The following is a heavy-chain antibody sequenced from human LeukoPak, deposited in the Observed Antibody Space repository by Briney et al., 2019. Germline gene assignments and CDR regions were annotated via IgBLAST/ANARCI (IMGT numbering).Heavy chain of an antibody. CDR3: ARGMASFRYYYMDV. CDR2: IYYSGST. CDR1: GGSISSHY. Sequence: SETLSFTCTVSGGSISSHYWSWIRQPPGKGLEWIGYIYYSGSTNYNPSLKSRLTISIDTSKNQFSLKLSSVTAADTAVYYCARGMASFRYYYMDVWGKGTTVTVSS. V-gene: IGHV4-59*11. D-gene: IGHD5-24*01. J-gene: IGHJ6*03.